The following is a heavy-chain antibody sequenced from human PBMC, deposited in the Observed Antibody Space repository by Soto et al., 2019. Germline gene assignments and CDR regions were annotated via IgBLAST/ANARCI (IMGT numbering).Heavy chain of an antibody. Sequence: ASVKVSCKASGYTFTSYGISWVRQAPGQGLEWMGWISAYNGNTNYAQKLQGRVTMTRDTSTSTVYMELSSLRSEDTAVYYCASPDYYMDVWGKGTTVTVSS. CDR1: GYTFTSYG. CDR3: ASPDYYMDV. J-gene: IGHJ6*03. V-gene: IGHV1-18*01. CDR2: ISAYNGNT.